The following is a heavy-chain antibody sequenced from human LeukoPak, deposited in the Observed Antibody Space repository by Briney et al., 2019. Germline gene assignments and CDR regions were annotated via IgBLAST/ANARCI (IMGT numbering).Heavy chain of an antibody. V-gene: IGHV3-30*03. CDR3: ARDHGFIAARGAFDI. CDR2: ISYDGSNK. CDR1: GFTFSSYG. J-gene: IGHJ3*02. D-gene: IGHD6-6*01. Sequence: GRSLRLSCAASGFTFSSYGMHWVRQAPGKGLEWVAVISYDGSNKYYADSVKGRFTISRDNSKNTLYLQMNSLRAEDTAVYYCARDHGFIAARGAFDIWGQGTMVTVSS.